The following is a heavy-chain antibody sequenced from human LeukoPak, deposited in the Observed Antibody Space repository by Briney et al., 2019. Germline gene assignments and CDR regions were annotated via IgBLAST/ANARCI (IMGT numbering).Heavy chain of an antibody. CDR3: ARSISLSRIDY. CDR1: GGSISSGSYY. D-gene: IGHD6-13*01. Sequence: PSETLPLTCTVSGGSISSGSYYWSWIRQPAGKGLEWIGRIYTSGSTNYNPSLKSRVTISVDTSKNQFSLRLSSVTAADTAVYYCARSISLSRIDYWGQGTLVTVSS. J-gene: IGHJ4*02. V-gene: IGHV4-61*02. CDR2: IYTSGST.